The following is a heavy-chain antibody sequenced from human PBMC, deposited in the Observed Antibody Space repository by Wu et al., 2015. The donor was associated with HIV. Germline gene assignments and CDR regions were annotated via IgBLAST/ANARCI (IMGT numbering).Heavy chain of an antibody. D-gene: IGHD1-7*01. V-gene: IGHV1-2*02. CDR1: GYTFTGYF. CDR3: ARNRGRRTGTIVGDDYNWFDP. J-gene: IGHJ5*02. Sequence: QVQLVQSGAEVKKPGASVKVSCKASGYTFTGYFMHWVRQAPGQGLEWMGWINPNSAYINYAQKFQGRVTMTRDTSISTAYMELSRLTSDDTAVYYCARNRGRRTGTIVGDDYNWFDPVGPGNPGHRLL. CDR2: INPNSAYI.